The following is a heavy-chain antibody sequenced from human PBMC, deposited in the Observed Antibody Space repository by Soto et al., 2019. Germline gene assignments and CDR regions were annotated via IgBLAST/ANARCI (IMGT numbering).Heavy chain of an antibody. CDR2: ISSGSSYI. V-gene: IGHV3-21*02. Sequence: DVQLEESGGGLVKPGGSLRLSCVASEFTFSVYSMNWVRQAPGKGLEWVSSISSGSSYIYYADSVKGRCTISRDNDNSSLFLHMNSLRVDVTAVYYCTRDRVKIRGGYYHYYGMDVWGQGTTVTASS. J-gene: IGHJ6*02. D-gene: IGHD2-15*01. CDR1: EFTFSVYS. CDR3: TRDRVKIRGGYYHYYGMDV.